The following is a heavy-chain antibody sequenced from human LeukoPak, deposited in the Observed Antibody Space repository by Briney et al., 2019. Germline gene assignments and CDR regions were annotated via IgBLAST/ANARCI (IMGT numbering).Heavy chain of an antibody. CDR3: ATDGHYYCSGSYYDVDY. CDR1: GYTFTGYY. J-gene: IGHJ4*02. Sequence: ASVKVSCKASGYTFTGYYMHWVRQAPGQGLEWMGRINPNSGGTNYAQKFQGRVTMTRDTSISTAYMELSRLRSDDTAVYYCATDGHYYCSGSYYDVDYWGPGTLVTVSS. V-gene: IGHV1-2*06. D-gene: IGHD3-10*01. CDR2: INPNSGGT.